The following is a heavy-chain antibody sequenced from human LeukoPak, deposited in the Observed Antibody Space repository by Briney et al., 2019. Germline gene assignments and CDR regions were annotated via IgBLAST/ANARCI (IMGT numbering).Heavy chain of an antibody. V-gene: IGHV1-2*02. CDR2: INPNSGGT. J-gene: IGHJ4*02. CDR3: ARGYDILTGYYSFDY. Sequence: ASVKVSCKASGYTFTGYYMHWVRQAPGQGLEGMGWINPNSGGTNYAQKFQGRVTMTRDTSISTAYMELSRLRSDDTAVYYCARGYDILTGYYSFDYWGQGTLVTVSS. CDR1: GYTFTGYY. D-gene: IGHD3-9*01.